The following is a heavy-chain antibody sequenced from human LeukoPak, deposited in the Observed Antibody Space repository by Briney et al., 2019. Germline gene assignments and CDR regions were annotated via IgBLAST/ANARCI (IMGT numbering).Heavy chain of an antibody. CDR1: GGTFSSYA. D-gene: IGHD3-9*01. Sequence: SCKASGGTFSSYAMHWVRQAPGKGLVWVAFMSYDGSNKRYADSVQGRFTISRDNSKSALYLQMNSLIPEDTAVYYCARSQRYYDILTSFDYWGQGTLVTVSS. J-gene: IGHJ4*02. CDR2: MSYDGSNK. CDR3: ARSQRYYDILTSFDY. V-gene: IGHV3-30-3*01.